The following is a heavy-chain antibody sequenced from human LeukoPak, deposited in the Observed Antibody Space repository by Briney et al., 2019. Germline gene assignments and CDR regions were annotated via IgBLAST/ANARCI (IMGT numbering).Heavy chain of an antibody. Sequence: GGSLRLSCAASGFTFTSYAMSWVRQAPGKGLEWVSVLTGDGNTYYVDSVKGRFTNSRDDSKNTLFLQMNSLRAEDTAVYFCAKVKWKLIGYFDYWGQGTLVTVST. CDR3: AKVKWKLIGYFDY. CDR1: GFTFTSYA. D-gene: IGHD1-20*01. J-gene: IGHJ4*02. V-gene: IGHV3-23*01. CDR2: LTGDGNT.